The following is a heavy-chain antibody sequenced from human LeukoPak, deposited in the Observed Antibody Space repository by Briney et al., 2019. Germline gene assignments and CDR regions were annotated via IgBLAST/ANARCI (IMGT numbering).Heavy chain of an antibody. J-gene: IGHJ4*02. CDR2: INPNSGGT. D-gene: IGHD3-22*01. Sequence: ASVKVSCKASGYTFTGYYMHWVRQAPGQGLEWMGWINPNSGGTNYPQKFQGRVTMTRDTSISTAYMEVSSLRSDDTAVYYCARDRPISMLGTDFDYWGQGTQVTVST. V-gene: IGHV1-2*02. CDR1: GYTFTGYY. CDR3: ARDRPISMLGTDFDY.